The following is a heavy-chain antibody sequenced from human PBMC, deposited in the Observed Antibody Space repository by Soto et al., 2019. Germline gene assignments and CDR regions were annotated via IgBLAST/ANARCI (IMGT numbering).Heavy chain of an antibody. CDR3: ARGTITMVRGVNYYYGMDV. D-gene: IGHD3-10*01. J-gene: IGHJ6*02. CDR2: IIPIFGTA. V-gene: IGHV1-69*13. CDR1: GGAFSSYA. Sequence: SVKVSCKASGGAFSSYAISWVRQAPGQGLEWIGGIIPIFGTANYAQKFQGRVTITADESTSTAYMELSSLRSEDTAVYYCARGTITMVRGVNYYYGMDVWGQGTTVTVS.